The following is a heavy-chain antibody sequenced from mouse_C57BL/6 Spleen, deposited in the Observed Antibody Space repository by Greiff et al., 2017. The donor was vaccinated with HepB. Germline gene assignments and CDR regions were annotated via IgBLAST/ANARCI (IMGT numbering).Heavy chain of an antibody. CDR3: ARDPITTVGATDY. V-gene: IGHV1-82*01. D-gene: IGHD1-1*01. J-gene: IGHJ2*01. CDR2: IYPGDGDT. Sequence: QVQLQQSGPELVKPGASVKISCKASGYAFSSSWMNWVKQRPGKGLEWIGRIYPGDGDTNYNGKFKGKATLTADKSSSTASMQLSSLTSEDYAVYYCARDPITTVGATDYWGQGTTLTVSS. CDR1: GYAFSSSW.